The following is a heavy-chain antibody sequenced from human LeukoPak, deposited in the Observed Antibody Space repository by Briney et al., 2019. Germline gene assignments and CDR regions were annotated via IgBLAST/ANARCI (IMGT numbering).Heavy chain of an antibody. CDR3: ASRPYVDTAMASLDY. Sequence: GASVKVSCKASGYTFTSYAMHWVRQAPGQRLEWMGWINAGNGNTKYSQKFQGRVTITRDTSASTAYMELSSLRSEDTAVYYCASRPYVDTAMASLDYWGQGTLVTVSS. J-gene: IGHJ4*02. D-gene: IGHD5-18*01. CDR1: GYTFTSYA. V-gene: IGHV1-3*01. CDR2: INAGNGNT.